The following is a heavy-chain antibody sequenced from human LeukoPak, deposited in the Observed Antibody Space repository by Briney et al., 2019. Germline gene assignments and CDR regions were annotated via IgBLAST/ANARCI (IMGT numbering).Heavy chain of an antibody. D-gene: IGHD6-6*01. Sequence: ASVKVSCKASGYTFTSYAMNWVRQAPGQGPEWMGWINTNTGNPTYAQGFTGRFVFSLDTSVSTAYLQISSLKAEDTAVYYCARSIAARKEPEFDYWGQGTLVPVSS. CDR2: INTNTGNP. CDR3: ARSIAARKEPEFDY. V-gene: IGHV7-4-1*02. J-gene: IGHJ4*02. CDR1: GYTFTSYA.